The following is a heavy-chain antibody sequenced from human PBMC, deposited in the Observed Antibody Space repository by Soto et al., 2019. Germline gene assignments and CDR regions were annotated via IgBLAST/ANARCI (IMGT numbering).Heavy chain of an antibody. V-gene: IGHV3-21*01. D-gene: IGHD3-22*01. CDR3: ARAVGLYYYDSSGYPYGMDV. Sequence: PGGSLRLSCAASGFTFSSYSMNWVRQAPGKGLEWVSSISSSSSYIYYADSVKGRFTISRDNAKNSLYLQMNSLRAEDTAVYYCARAVGLYYYDSSGYPYGMDVWAKGPRSPSP. CDR1: GFTFSSYS. CDR2: ISSSSSYI. J-gene: IGHJ6*02.